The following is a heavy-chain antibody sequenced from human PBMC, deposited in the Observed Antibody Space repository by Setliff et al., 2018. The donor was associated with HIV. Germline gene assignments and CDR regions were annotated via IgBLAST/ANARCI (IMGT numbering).Heavy chain of an antibody. J-gene: IGHJ4*02. Sequence: GSLRLSCAASGFTFSNYSMNWVRQAPGKGLEWVSYISSSSSTIYYADSVKGRFTISRDNAKNSLYLQMNSLRAEDTAVYYCARGESRYDYGGTDYWGQGTLVTVSS. V-gene: IGHV3-48*01. D-gene: IGHD3-16*01. CDR3: ARGESRYDYGGTDY. CDR1: GFTFSNYS. CDR2: ISSSSSTI.